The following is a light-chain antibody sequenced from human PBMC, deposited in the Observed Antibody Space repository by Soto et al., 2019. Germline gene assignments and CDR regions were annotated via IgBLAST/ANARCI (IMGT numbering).Light chain of an antibody. CDR2: GAS. Sequence: EIVLTQSPGTLALSPGERATLSWRSSQSVSRYLAWYQQKPGQAPRLLIYGASTRATDIPARFSGSGSGTEFTLTISSLQSEDYAVYYCQQYNNLPRTFGGGTKVDIK. V-gene: IGKV3-15*01. J-gene: IGKJ4*01. CDR1: QSVSRY. CDR3: QQYNNLPRT.